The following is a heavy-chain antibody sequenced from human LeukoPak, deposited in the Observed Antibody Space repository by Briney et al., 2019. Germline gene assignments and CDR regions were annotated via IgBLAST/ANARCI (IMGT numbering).Heavy chain of an antibody. CDR2: ISSSGSTI. CDR1: GFTFSSYE. V-gene: IGHV3-48*03. D-gene: IGHD3-22*01. CDR3: ARGDYYDSSGYYYPRLFDY. J-gene: IGHJ4*02. Sequence: GGSLRLSCAASGFTFSSYEMNWVRQAPGKGLEWVSYISSSGSTIYYADSVKGRFTISRDNAKNSLYLQMNSLRAEDTAVYYCARGDYYDSSGYYYPRLFDYWGQGTLVTVSS.